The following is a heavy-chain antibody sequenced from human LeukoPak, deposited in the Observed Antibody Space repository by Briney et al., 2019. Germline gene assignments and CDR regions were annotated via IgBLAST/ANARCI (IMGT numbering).Heavy chain of an antibody. CDR3: AGRARRGYFDY. J-gene: IGHJ4*02. Sequence: ASVKVSCKASGYTFTSYDINWVRQATGQGLEWMGWMNPNSGNTGYAQKFQGRVTMTRNTSISTAYMELRSLRSDDTAVYYCAGRARRGYFDYWGQGTLVTVSS. D-gene: IGHD3-10*01. CDR2: MNPNSGNT. V-gene: IGHV1-8*01. CDR1: GYTFTSYD.